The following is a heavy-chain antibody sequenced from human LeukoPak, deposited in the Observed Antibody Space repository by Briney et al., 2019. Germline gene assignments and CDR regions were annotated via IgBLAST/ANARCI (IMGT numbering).Heavy chain of an antibody. V-gene: IGHV4-39*07. Sequence: SETLSLTCTVSGGSISSSYYYWGWIRQPPGKGLEWIGSIYYSGSTYYNPSLKSRVTISVDTSKNQFSLKLSSVTAADTAVYYCARDVPFYCSGGSCYGNYFDYWGQGTLVTVSS. CDR1: GGSISSSYYY. CDR3: ARDVPFYCSGGSCYGNYFDY. CDR2: IYYSGST. D-gene: IGHD2-15*01. J-gene: IGHJ4*02.